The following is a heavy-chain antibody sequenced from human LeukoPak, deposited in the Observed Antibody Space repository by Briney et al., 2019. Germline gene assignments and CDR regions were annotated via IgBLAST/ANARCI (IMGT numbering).Heavy chain of an antibody. D-gene: IGHD3-3*01. CDR2: IYTSGST. Sequence: SETLSLTCTVSGGSISSGSYYWSWIRQPAGKGLEWIGRIYTSGSTNYNPYLKSRVTISVDTSKNQFSLKLSSVTAADTAVYYCAREETYYDFWSGYPGDYYYYMDVWGKGTTVTVSS. J-gene: IGHJ6*03. CDR3: AREETYYDFWSGYPGDYYYYMDV. CDR1: GGSISSGSYY. V-gene: IGHV4-61*02.